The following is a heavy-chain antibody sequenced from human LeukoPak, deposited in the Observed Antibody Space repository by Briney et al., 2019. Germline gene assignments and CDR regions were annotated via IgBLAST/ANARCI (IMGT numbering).Heavy chain of an antibody. CDR3: ARGRISSGWYIKNDY. CDR1: GFTFSSYW. CDR2: IKQDGSEK. J-gene: IGHJ4*02. Sequence: GGSLRLSCAASGFTFSSYWMSWVRQAPGKGLEWVANIKQDGSEKYYVDSVKGRFTISRDNARNSLYLQMNSLRAEDTAVYYCARGRISSGWYIKNDYWGQGTLVTASS. V-gene: IGHV3-7*01. D-gene: IGHD6-19*01.